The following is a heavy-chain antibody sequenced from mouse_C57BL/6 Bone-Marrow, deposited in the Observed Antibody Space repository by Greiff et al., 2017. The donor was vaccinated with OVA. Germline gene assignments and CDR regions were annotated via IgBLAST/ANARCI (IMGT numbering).Heavy chain of an antibody. CDR1: GYTFTSYW. CDR3: ARGTVVAPFDY. D-gene: IGHD1-1*01. J-gene: IGHJ2*01. Sequence: VQLQQPGAELVKPGASVKLSCKASGYTFTSYWMQWVKQRPGQGLEWIGEIDPSDSYTNYNQKFKGKATLTVDTSSSTAYMQLSSLTSDDSAVYYCARGTVVAPFDYWGQGTTLTVSS. CDR2: IDPSDSYT. V-gene: IGHV1-50*01.